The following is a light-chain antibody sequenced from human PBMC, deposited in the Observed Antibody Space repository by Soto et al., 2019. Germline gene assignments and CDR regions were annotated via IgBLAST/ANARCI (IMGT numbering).Light chain of an antibody. Sequence: DTQMTQSPSSLSASVGDRVTITCRASQIINNYLNWYQQKPGKAPELLIYAASSLKSGVPSRFSGSGFRTDFTLTISSLQPEDFATYYCQQSYNTPRTFGQGTKLEIK. CDR3: QQSYNTPRT. CDR1: QIINNY. V-gene: IGKV1-39*01. J-gene: IGKJ2*01. CDR2: AAS.